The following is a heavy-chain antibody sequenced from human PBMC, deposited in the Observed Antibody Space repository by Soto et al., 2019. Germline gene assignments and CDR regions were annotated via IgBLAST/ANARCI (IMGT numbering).Heavy chain of an antibody. D-gene: IGHD3-22*01. V-gene: IGHV3-30*03. CDR3: ARGDYYDSSGPFSGAFDI. Sequence: GGSLRLSCAASGFTFSSYGMHLVRQAPGKGLEWVAVISYDGNNKYYADSVKGRFTISRDNAKNSLYLQLNSLRAEDTAVYYCARGDYYDSSGPFSGAFDIWAQGTMVTVSS. CDR2: ISYDGNNK. CDR1: GFTFSSYG. J-gene: IGHJ3*02.